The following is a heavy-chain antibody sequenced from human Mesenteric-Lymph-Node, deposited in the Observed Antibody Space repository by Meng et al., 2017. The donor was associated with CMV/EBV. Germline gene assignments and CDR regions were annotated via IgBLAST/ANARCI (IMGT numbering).Heavy chain of an antibody. CDR2: ISRSGSTI. J-gene: IGHJ3*02. CDR1: GFTFSDYY. V-gene: IGHV3-11*01. Sequence: GGSLRLSCAASGFTFSDYYMNWIRQAPGEGLEWVSYISRSGSTIYYADSVKGRFTISRDNAKNSLYLQMNSLRADDTAVYYCARDLAARPTAFNIWGQGTVVTVSS. D-gene: IGHD6-6*01. CDR3: ARDLAARPTAFNI.